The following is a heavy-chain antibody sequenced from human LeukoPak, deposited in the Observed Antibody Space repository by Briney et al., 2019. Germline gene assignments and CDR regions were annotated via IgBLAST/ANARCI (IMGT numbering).Heavy chain of an antibody. CDR3: ARWAYSSGWTSFDY. J-gene: IGHJ4*02. CDR1: GGSFSGYY. V-gene: IGHV4-34*01. CDR2: INHSGST. Sequence: SETLSLTCAVYGGSFSGYYWSWIRQPPGKGLEWIGEINHSGSTNYNPSLKSRVTISVDTSKNQFSLKLSSVTAADTAVYYCARWAYSSGWTSFDYWGQGTLVTVSS. D-gene: IGHD6-19*01.